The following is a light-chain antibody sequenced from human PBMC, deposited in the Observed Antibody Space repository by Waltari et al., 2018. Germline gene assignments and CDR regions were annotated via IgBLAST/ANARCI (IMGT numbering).Light chain of an antibody. V-gene: IGKV3-15*01. CDR1: QSVGTN. J-gene: IGKJ2*01. CDR2: DTS. Sequence: EIVMTQSPATLPVSPGESATLSCRASQSVGTNLAWYQQKPCQAPRLLIYDTSTRATGIPARFGGSGSGTEFSLTISSLQSEDFALYFCQQYNNWPPYTFGQGTRLEI. CDR3: QQYNNWPPYT.